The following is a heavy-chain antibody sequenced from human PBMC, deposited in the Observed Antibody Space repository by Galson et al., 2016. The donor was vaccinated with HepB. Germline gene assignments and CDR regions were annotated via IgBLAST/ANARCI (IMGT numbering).Heavy chain of an antibody. V-gene: IGHV1-8*01. CDR3: ARESVSLWFGELLNSGMDV. J-gene: IGHJ6*02. CDR2: MNPNSGNT. CDR1: GYTFTSYD. Sequence: SVKVSCKASGYTFTSYDINWVRQATGQGLEWMGWMNPNSGNTGYAQKFQGRVTMTRNTSISIVYMELSSLRSEDTAVYYCARESVSLWFGELLNSGMDVWGQGTTVTVSS. D-gene: IGHD3-10*01.